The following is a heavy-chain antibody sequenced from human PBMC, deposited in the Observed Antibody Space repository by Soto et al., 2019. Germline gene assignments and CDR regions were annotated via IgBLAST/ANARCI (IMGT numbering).Heavy chain of an antibody. CDR1: GGSISSISYY. V-gene: IGHV4-39*01. Sequence: QLQLQESGPGLVKPSETLSLTCTVSGGSISSISYYWGWIRQPPGMGLEWIGSIYDSETTYYNPSLKSRVTISVDTSKNQFSLKLSSVPAADTAVYYCARRSVFGYFYAMDVWGQGTTVTVSS. CDR2: IYDSETT. J-gene: IGHJ6*02. CDR3: ARRSVFGYFYAMDV. D-gene: IGHD3-16*01.